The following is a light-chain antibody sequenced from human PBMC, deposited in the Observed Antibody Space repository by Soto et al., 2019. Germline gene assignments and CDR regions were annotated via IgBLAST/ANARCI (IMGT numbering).Light chain of an antibody. CDR2: EVS. Sequence: QSVLTQPASMSGSPGQSITISCTGTSRDIGTYNYVSWYQQHPGKVPQLMIYEVSNRPSGVSNRFSGSKSGNAASLTTSGLQADDEADYYCSTYTSSNRILLFGGGTKLTVL. J-gene: IGLJ2*01. CDR1: SRDIGTYNY. CDR3: STYTSSNRILL. V-gene: IGLV2-14*01.